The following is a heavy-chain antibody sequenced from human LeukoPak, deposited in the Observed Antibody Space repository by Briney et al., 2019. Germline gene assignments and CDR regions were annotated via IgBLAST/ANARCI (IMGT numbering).Heavy chain of an antibody. V-gene: IGHV3-23*01. J-gene: IGHJ4*02. D-gene: IGHD2-15*01. CDR1: GFTFSSYA. CDR3: AKWGYCSGGSCSYYFDY. CDR2: ISGSGGST. Sequence: GGSLRLSCAASGFTFSSYAMSWVRQAPGKGLEWVSAISGSGGSTYYADSVKGRFTISRDNSKNTLYLQMNSLRAEDTAVYYCAKWGYCSGGSCSYYFDYWGQGTLVTVSS.